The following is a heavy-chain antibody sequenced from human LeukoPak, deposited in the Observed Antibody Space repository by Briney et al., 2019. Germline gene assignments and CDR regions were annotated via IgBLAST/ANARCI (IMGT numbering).Heavy chain of an antibody. D-gene: IGHD5-24*01. CDR2: MNPNSGNT. CDR1: GYTFTSYD. J-gene: IGHJ4*02. V-gene: IGHV1-8*01. Sequence: ASVKVSCKASGYTFTSYDINWVRQATGQGLEWMGWMNPNSGNTGYAQKFQGRVTMTRNTSIGTAYMELSSLRSEDTAVYYCARAPGRDGYNLDYWGQGTLVTVSS. CDR3: ARAPGRDGYNLDY.